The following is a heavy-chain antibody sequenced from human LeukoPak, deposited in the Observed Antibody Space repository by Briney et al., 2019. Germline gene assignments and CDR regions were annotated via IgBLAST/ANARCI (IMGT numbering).Heavy chain of an antibody. D-gene: IGHD3-10*01. CDR3: ARLPELPGFGDY. V-gene: IGHV4-38-2*02. CDR2: IYHSGNT. Sequence: PSETLSLTCTVSGYSIANGYHWGWIRQPPGKGLEWIGSIYHSGNTYYNPSLKSRVTVSGDTSKNQFSLKLSSVTAADTAVYYCARLPELPGFGDYWGPGTLVTVSS. CDR1: GYSIANGYH. J-gene: IGHJ4*02.